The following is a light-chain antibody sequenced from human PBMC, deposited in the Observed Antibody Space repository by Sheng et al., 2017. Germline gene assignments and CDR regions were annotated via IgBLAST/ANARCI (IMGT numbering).Light chain of an antibody. CDR3: QQSYSTPPWT. CDR2: AAS. Sequence: DIQLTQSPSSLSASVGDRVTISCRASQSISSYLNWYQHKPGKAPNLLIYAASSLQSGVPSRFSGSGSGTDFTLTISSLQPEDFATYYCQQSYSTPPWTFGQGTKVEIK. V-gene: IGKV1-39*01. CDR1: QSISSY. J-gene: IGKJ1*01.